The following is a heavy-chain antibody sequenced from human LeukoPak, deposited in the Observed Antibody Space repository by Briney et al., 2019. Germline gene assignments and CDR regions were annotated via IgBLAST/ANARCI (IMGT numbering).Heavy chain of an antibody. J-gene: IGHJ5*02. CDR1: GFTFSSYA. CDR2: IYYSGTT. D-gene: IGHD3-10*01. CDR3: ARDGTMVRGVVSEWGWFDP. Sequence: PGGSLRLSCAASGFTFSSYAMSWIRQPPGKGLEWIGYIYYSGTTNYNPSLKSRVTISVDTSKNQFSLKLSSVTAADTAVYYCARDGTMVRGVVSEWGWFDPWGQGTLVTVSS. V-gene: IGHV4-59*12.